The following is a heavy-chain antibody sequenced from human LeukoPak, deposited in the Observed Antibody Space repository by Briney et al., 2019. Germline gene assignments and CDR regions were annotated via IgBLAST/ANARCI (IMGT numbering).Heavy chain of an antibody. V-gene: IGHV4-4*07. Sequence: SETLSLTCTVSGGSISSYYWSWIRQPAGKGLEWIGRIYTSGSTNYNPSLKSRVTMSVDTSKNQFSLKLSSVTAADTAVYYCSSSAIITELYYYYYYMDVWGKGTTVTVSS. CDR1: GGSISSYY. CDR3: SSSAIITELYYYYYYMDV. J-gene: IGHJ6*03. D-gene: IGHD6-6*01. CDR2: IYTSGST.